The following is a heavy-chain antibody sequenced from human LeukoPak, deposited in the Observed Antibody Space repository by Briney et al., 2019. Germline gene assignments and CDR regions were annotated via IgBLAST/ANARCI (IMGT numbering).Heavy chain of an antibody. J-gene: IGHJ4*02. CDR2: IYYSGST. CDR1: GGSISSGGYY. Sequence: SETLSLTCTVSGGSISSGGYYWSWIRQHPGKGLEWIGYIYYSGSTYYNPSLKSRVTISVDTSKNQFSLKLSSVTAADTAVYYCASSGSGWYYFDFWGQGTPVTVSS. V-gene: IGHV4-31*03. CDR3: ASSGSGWYYFDF. D-gene: IGHD6-19*01.